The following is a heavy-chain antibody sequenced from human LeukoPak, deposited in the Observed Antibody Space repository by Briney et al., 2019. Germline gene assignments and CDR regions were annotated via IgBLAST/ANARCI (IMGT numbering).Heavy chain of an antibody. CDR2: ISYDGSNK. Sequence: GRSLRLSCAASGFTFSSYGMHWVRQAPGKGLGWVAVISYDGSNKYYADSVKGRFTISRDNSKNTLYLQMNSLRAEDTAVYYCAKEYDITPYYYYGMDVWGQGTTVTVSS. CDR1: GFTFSSYG. D-gene: IGHD3-9*01. J-gene: IGHJ6*02. V-gene: IGHV3-30*18. CDR3: AKEYDITPYYYYGMDV.